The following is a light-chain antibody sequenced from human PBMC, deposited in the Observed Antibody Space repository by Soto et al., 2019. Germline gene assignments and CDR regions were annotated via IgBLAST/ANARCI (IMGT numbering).Light chain of an antibody. Sequence: DIQMTQSPSSLSASVGDRVTITCRASQTISNYLNWYQQKPGKAPKLLIYAASSLQSGVPSRFGGSGSGTDFALTISSRQPEDFTSYYCQQRYSTPRTFGQGTKVEIK. CDR1: QTISNY. J-gene: IGKJ1*01. CDR3: QQRYSTPRT. V-gene: IGKV1-39*01. CDR2: AAS.